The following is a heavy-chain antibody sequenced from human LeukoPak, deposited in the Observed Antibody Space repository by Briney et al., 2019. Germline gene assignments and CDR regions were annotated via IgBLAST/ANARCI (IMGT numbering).Heavy chain of an antibody. D-gene: IGHD6-19*01. CDR3: ARRGTSGWAYYFDF. J-gene: IGHJ4*02. Sequence: SETLSLTCDVSGDSISSSSNYWGWVRHLPGKGLEWIWSVYRSVSTYYNPSLKSRVTISVDTSKNQFTLNLTSVTAADTAVYHCARRGTSGWAYYFDFWGPGSLLTVSS. V-gene: IGHV4-39*01. CDR2: VYRSVST. CDR1: GDSISSSSNY.